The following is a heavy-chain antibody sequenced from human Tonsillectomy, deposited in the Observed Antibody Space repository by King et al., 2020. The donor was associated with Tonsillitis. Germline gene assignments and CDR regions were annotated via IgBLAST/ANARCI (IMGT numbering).Heavy chain of an antibody. J-gene: IGHJ4*02. Sequence: QLQESGPGLVKPSETLSLSCTVSGDSITSNYWSWIRQPPGKGLEWIGYIYYTRSTNYNPSLKSRVTISVDTSNNQISLKLSYVTAADTAVYYCAREMQGKPHFDSWGQGTLVTVSS. V-gene: IGHV4-59*01. CDR3: AREMQGKPHFDS. CDR1: GDSITSNY. CDR2: IYYTRST.